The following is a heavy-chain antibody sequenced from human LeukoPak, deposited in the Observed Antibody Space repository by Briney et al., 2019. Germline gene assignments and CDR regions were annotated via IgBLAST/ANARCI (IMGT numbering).Heavy chain of an antibody. J-gene: IGHJ5*02. V-gene: IGHV1-18*01. CDR2: ISAYNGNT. Sequence: ASVKVSCTASGYTFTSYGISWVRQAPGQGLEWMGWISAYNGNTNYAQKLQGRVTMTTDTSTSTAYMELRSLRSDDTAVYYCARDRIAVAGTGFDPWGQGTLVTVSS. D-gene: IGHD6-19*01. CDR3: ARDRIAVAGTGFDP. CDR1: GYTFTSYG.